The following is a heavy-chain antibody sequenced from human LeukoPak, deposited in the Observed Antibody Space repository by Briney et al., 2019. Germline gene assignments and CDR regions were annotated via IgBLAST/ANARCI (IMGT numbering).Heavy chain of an antibody. J-gene: IGHJ4*02. CDR2: IDPEDGQV. CDR3: ARVTGLLQLDY. V-gene: IGHV1-69-2*01. CDR1: GYTFNDYN. Sequence: VTLSCKASGYTFNDYNMHWVRQAPGKGIEWMGRIDPEDGQVIYGETFRGRVTISADTSEDTIHMELTSLTSDDTAMYFCARVTGLLQLDYWGQGTLVTVSS. D-gene: IGHD1-26*01.